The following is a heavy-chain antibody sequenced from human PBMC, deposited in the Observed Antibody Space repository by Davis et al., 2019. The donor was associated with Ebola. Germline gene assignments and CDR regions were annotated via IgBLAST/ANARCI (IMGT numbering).Heavy chain of an antibody. D-gene: IGHD1-26*01. CDR2: INAANGKT. J-gene: IGHJ3*02. CDR3: ARELPEGSYWTDSFDI. CDR1: RDTLTTFA. Sequence: ASVNVSCKASRDTLTTFAIHWVRQPPGQGIEYMGWINAANGKTKYSQKFQGRVTLTRDTSINTAYMELSSLRSEDTAVYYCARELPEGSYWTDSFDIWGQGTVVTVSS. V-gene: IGHV1-3*01.